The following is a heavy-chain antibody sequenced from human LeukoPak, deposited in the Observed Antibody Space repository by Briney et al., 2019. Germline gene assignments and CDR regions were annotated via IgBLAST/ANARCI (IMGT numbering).Heavy chain of an antibody. Sequence: ASVKVSCKASGYTFTRYYMHWVRQAPGQGLEWMGWINPNSGGTNYAQKFQARVTLTRDTSSSTAFLDLSRLRSDDTAVYYCARSITYYSGSGRNYYYMDVWGKGTAVTVSS. D-gene: IGHD3-10*01. J-gene: IGHJ6*03. CDR3: ARSITYYSGSGRNYYYMDV. CDR1: GYTFTRYY. CDR2: INPNSGGT. V-gene: IGHV1-2*02.